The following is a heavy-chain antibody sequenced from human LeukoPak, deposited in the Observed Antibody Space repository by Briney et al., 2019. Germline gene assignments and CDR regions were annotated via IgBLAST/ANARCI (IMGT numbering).Heavy chain of an antibody. CDR1: GGSINNYHYF. CDR3: ARQVFPSSSITMIISWFDP. CDR2: IYYSGST. V-gene: IGHV4-39*01. J-gene: IGHJ5*02. D-gene: IGHD3-22*01. Sequence: PSETLSLICTVSGGSINNYHYFWRWIRQPPGKGLEWIGSIYYSGSTYHNPSLKSRVTISVDTSKNQFSLRLSSVTAADTAVYYCARQVFPSSSITMIISWFDPWGQGTLVTVSS.